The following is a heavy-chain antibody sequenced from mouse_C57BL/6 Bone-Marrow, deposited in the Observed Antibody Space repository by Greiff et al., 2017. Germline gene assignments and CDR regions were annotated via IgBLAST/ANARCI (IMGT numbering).Heavy chain of an antibody. J-gene: IGHJ4*01. D-gene: IGHD3-2*02. Sequence: QVQLQQPGAELVMPGASVKLSCKASGYTFTSYWMHWVKQRPGQGLEWIGEIDPSDSYTNYNQKFKGKSTLTVDNSSSTAYMQLSSLTSEDSAVYYCARYSSGYCAMDYWGQGTSVTVSS. V-gene: IGHV1-69*01. CDR2: IDPSDSYT. CDR3: ARYSSGYCAMDY. CDR1: GYTFTSYW.